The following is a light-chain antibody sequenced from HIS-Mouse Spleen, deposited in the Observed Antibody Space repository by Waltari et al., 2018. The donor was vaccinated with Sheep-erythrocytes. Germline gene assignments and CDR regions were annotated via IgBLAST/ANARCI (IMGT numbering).Light chain of an antibody. V-gene: IGLV1-40*01. J-gene: IGLJ3*02. CDR2: GNS. CDR3: QSYDSSLSGSV. CDR1: SSNIGAGYD. Sequence: QSVLTQPPSVSAAPGQRVTISCTGRSSNIGAGYDVHWYQQLHGTAPKPLIYGNSNRPSGVPDRFSGSKSGTSASLAITGLQAEDEADYYCQSYDSSLSGSVFGGGTKLTVL.